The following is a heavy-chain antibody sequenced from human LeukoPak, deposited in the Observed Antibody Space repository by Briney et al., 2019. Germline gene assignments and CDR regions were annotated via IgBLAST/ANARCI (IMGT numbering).Heavy chain of an antibody. V-gene: IGHV1-46*01. CDR2: INPSGGST. J-gene: IGHJ4*02. D-gene: IGHD3-22*01. CDR1: GYTFTRYY. Sequence: ASVKVSCKASGYTFTRYYMHWVRQAPGQGLEWMGIINPSGGSTSYVQKFQGRVTMTRDTSTSTAYMELSSLRSEDTAVYYCARDQVPYYYDSSGSAIDYWGQGTLVTVSS. CDR3: ARDQVPYYYDSSGSAIDY.